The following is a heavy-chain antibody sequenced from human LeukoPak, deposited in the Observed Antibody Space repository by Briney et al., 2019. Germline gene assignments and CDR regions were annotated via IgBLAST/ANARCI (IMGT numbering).Heavy chain of an antibody. CDR2: IIPIFGTA. CDR1: GGTFSSYA. J-gene: IGHJ3*02. D-gene: IGHD3-3*01. CDR3: ARSLRFLEWLGHDAFDI. V-gene: IGHV1-69*01. Sequence: SVKVSCKASGGTFSSYAISWVRQAPGQGLEWMGGIIPIFGTANYAQKFQGRVTITADESTSTAYMELSSLRSEDTAVYYCARSLRFLEWLGHDAFDIWGQGTMVTVSS.